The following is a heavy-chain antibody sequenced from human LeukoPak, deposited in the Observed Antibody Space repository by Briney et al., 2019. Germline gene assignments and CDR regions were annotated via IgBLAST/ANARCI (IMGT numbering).Heavy chain of an antibody. Sequence: ASVKVSCKASDYTFTSYDMNWVRQAPGQGLEWMGWINTNTGNPSFAQGFTGRFVFSLDTSVSTSYLQITSLKAEDTAVYYCARGDWTIWGQGTLVTVSS. CDR3: ARGDWTI. V-gene: IGHV7-4-1*02. CDR2: INTNTGNP. J-gene: IGHJ4*02. CDR1: DYTFTSYD. D-gene: IGHD2-21*02.